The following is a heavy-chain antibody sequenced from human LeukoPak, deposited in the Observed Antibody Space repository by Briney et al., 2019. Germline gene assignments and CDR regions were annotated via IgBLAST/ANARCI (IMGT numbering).Heavy chain of an antibody. D-gene: IGHD3-3*01. CDR1: GFTFSSYA. V-gene: IGHV3-23*01. CDR2: ISGSGGST. CDR3: AKNIGLLEWLSDY. J-gene: IGHJ4*02. Sequence: HPGGSLRLSCAASGFTFSSYAMSWVRQAPGRGLEWVSAISGSGGSTYYAGSVKGRFTISRDNSKNTLYLQMNSLRAEDTAVYYCAKNIGLLEWLSDYWGQGTLVTVSS.